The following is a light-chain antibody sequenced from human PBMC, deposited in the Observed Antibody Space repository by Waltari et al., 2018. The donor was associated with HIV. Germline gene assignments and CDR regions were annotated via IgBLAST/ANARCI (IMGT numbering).Light chain of an antibody. V-gene: IGLV2-11*01. CDR2: EVG. CDR3: CSYAGAYTYV. CDR1: SSVIGYFAY. Sequence: QSALTQPRSVSGYPGQSVTISCPGTSSVIGYFAYVSWYQQYPGKAPKVIIDEVGQRPAGVPARCTGSKSGITASLTISGLQGEDEADYYCCSYAGAYTYVFGTGTKVNVL. J-gene: IGLJ1*01.